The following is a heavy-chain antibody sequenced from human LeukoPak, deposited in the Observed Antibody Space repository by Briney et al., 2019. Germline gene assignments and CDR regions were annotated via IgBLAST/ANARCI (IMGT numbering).Heavy chain of an antibody. CDR2: ISYDGSNK. CDR3: AKVKGSSGYYYVRDYYFDY. CDR1: GFTFSSYA. D-gene: IGHD3-22*01. V-gene: IGHV3-30-3*01. Sequence: PGRSLRLSCAASGFTFSSYAMHWVRQAPGKGLEWVAVISYDGSNKYYADSVKGRFTISRDNSKNTLYLQMNSLRAEDTAVYYCAKVKGSSGYYYVRDYYFDYWGQGTLVTVSS. J-gene: IGHJ4*02.